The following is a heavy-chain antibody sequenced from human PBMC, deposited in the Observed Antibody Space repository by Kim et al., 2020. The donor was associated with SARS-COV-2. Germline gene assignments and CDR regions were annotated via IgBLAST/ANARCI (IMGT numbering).Heavy chain of an antibody. D-gene: IGHD6-19*01. Sequence: SETLSLTCTVSGGSISSGGYYWSWIRQHPGKGLEWIGYIYYSGSTYYNPSLKSRVTISVDTSKNQFSLKLSSVTAADTAVYYCARAYSSGWYLLAFDYWGQGTLVTVSS. CDR1: GGSISSGGYY. V-gene: IGHV4-31*03. J-gene: IGHJ4*02. CDR3: ARAYSSGWYLLAFDY. CDR2: IYYSGST.